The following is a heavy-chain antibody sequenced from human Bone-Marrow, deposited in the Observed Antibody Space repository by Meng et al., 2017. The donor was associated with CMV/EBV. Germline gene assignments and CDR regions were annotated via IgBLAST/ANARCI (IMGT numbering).Heavy chain of an antibody. CDR1: GYTFTSYG. CDR2: ISAYNGNT. J-gene: IGHJ5*02. D-gene: IGHD3-3*01. CDR3: ARVYAFWQMNWFDP. V-gene: IGHV1-18*01. Sequence: ASVKVSCKASGYTFTSYGISWVRQAPGQGLEWMGWISAYNGNTNYAQKLQGRVTMTTDTSTSTAYMELRSLRSDDTAMYYCARVYAFWQMNWFDPWGQGTLVTVSS.